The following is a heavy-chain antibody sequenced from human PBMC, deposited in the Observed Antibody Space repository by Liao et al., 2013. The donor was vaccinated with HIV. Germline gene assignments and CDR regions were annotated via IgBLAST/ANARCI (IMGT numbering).Heavy chain of an antibody. J-gene: IGHJ3*02. CDR1: GVSISTGGFY. V-gene: IGHV4-61*02. D-gene: IGHD3-10*01. CDR2: IHFDGTT. CDR3: ARGGLDYYGSGSSDDAFDI. Sequence: QVQLQESGPGLVRPSETLSLTCSVSGVSISTGGFYWNWIRQPAGKGLEWIGRIHFDGTTNHNPSLMSRVSISLDTSRNEVSLSLTSVTAADTAVYYCARGGLDYYGSGSSDDAFDIWGQGTMVTVSS.